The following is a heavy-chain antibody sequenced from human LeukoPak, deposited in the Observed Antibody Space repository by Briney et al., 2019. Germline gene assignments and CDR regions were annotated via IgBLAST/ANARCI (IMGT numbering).Heavy chain of an antibody. D-gene: IGHD1-14*01. CDR3: ARGGIPVHYYYMDV. V-gene: IGHV1-2*02. CDR2: INPNTGGT. CDR1: GYTFTGYF. J-gene: IGHJ6*03. Sequence: ASAKVSCKASGYTFTGYFIHWVRQAPGQGLEWMGWINPNTGGTNYAQNFQGRVTMTRDTSISTANMELSRLRSDDTAVYYCARGGIPVHYYYMDVWGKGTTVTLSS.